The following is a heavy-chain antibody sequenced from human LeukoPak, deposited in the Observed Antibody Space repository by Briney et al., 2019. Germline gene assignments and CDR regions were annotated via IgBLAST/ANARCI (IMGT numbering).Heavy chain of an antibody. J-gene: IGHJ4*02. CDR3: ARDTYQPGRIDS. CDR2: INDVSADI. CDR1: EFTFSLYA. Sequence: GGSLRLSCAASEFTFSLYAMNWVRQAPGKGLEWISYINDVSADIHYADSVKGRFTISRDNAKNTLYLQMSSLRGDDTAVYYCARDTYQPGRIDSWGQRTLVIVSS. V-gene: IGHV3-21*05. D-gene: IGHD1-14*01.